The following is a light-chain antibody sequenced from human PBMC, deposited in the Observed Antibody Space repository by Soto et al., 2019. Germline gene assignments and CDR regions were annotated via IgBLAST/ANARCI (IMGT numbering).Light chain of an antibody. CDR1: SSDIGAYNH. Sequence: SVLTQPASVSGSPGQSITISCSGSSSDIGAYNHVAWFQQFPGKTPKLVIYSVSDRPSGVSYRFSGSKSGNTASLTISGLQAEDEADYYCSSYTSSSTNVFGTGTKVHRP. J-gene: IGLJ1*01. CDR2: SVS. CDR3: SSYTSSSTNV. V-gene: IGLV2-14*01.